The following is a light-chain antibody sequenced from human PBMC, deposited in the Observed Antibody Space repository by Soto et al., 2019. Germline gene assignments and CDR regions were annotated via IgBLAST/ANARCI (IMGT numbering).Light chain of an antibody. CDR1: QSVNSN. Sequence: EIVVTQSPSTLSVSPGESATLSCWASQSVNSNLAWYQQKPGQAPRLLIYSASTRVTGVPARFSGSGSGTEFTLTISSLQSDDFAVYYGQQHHNWPPWTFGRGTKVEFK. CDR3: QQHHNWPPWT. V-gene: IGKV3-15*01. J-gene: IGKJ1*01. CDR2: SAS.